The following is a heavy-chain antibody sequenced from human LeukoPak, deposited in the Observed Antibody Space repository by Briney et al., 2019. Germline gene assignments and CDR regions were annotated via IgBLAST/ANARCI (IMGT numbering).Heavy chain of an antibody. V-gene: IGHV3-30*02. CDR1: GFTFSSYG. J-gene: IGHJ3*02. CDR2: IRYDGSNK. Sequence: GGSLRLSCAASGFTFSSYGMHWVRQAPGRGLEWVAFIRYDGSNKYYADSVKGRFTISRDNSKNTLYLQMNSLRPDDTAVYYCARDGVWAGIVGAYDAFDIWGQGTMVTVSS. D-gene: IGHD1-26*01. CDR3: ARDGVWAGIVGAYDAFDI.